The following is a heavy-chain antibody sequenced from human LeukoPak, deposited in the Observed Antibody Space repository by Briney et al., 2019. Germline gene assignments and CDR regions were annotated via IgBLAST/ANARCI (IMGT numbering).Heavy chain of an antibody. J-gene: IGHJ5*02. CDR3: ARDGDDYGDTNWFDA. CDR2: IYHSGST. V-gene: IGHV4-4*02. CDR1: GGSISSSNW. D-gene: IGHD4-17*01. Sequence: SGTLSLTCAVSGGSISSSNWWSWVRQPPGKGLEWIGEIYHSGSTNYNPSLKSRVTISVDKSKNQFSLKLSSVTAADTAVYYCARDGDDYGDTNWFDAWGQGTLVTVSS.